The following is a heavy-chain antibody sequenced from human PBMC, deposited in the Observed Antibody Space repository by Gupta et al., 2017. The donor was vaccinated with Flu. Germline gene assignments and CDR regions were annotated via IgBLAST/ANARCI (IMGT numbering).Heavy chain of an antibody. V-gene: IGHV4-61*02. CDR3: ARMNFWSGYSIDY. D-gene: IGHD3-3*01. CDR2: IYTRTST. J-gene: IGHJ4*02. CDR1: GVSVSSGSYY. Sequence: QVQLQESGPGLVKPSQTLSLTCDVSGVSVSSGSYYWSWIRQPAGKGLEWIGRIYTRTSTNYNPSLKSRATISLGTSTNQFSLKLNSVTAADTAVYYCARMNFWSGYSIDYWGPGTLGTVSS.